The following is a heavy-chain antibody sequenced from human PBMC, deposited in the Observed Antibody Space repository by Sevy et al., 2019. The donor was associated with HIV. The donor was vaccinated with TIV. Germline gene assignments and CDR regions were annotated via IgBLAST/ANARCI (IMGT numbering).Heavy chain of an antibody. V-gene: IGHV3-21*01. CDR2: ISSSSSYI. CDR1: GFTFSSYS. Sequence: GGCLRLSCAASGFTFSSYSMNWVRQAPGKGLEWVSSISSSSSYIYYADSVKGRFTISRDNAKNSLYLQMNSLRAEDTAVYYCASLGLLWFGELSTFDIWGQGTMVTVSS. D-gene: IGHD3-10*01. J-gene: IGHJ3*02. CDR3: ASLGLLWFGELSTFDI.